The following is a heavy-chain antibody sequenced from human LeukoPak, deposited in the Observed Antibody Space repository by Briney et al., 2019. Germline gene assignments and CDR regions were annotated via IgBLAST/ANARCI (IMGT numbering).Heavy chain of an antibody. D-gene: IGHD3-9*01. V-gene: IGHV1-8*01. CDR3: ARGHDILTGYYYDSFDY. CDR1: GYTFTSYD. CDR2: MNPNSGNT. Sequence: GASVKVSCKASGYTFTSYDINWVRQATGQGLEWMGWMNPNSGNTGYAQKFQGRVTMTRNTSISTAYMELSSLRSEDTAVYYCARGHDILTGYYYDSFDYWGQGTLVTVSS. J-gene: IGHJ4*02.